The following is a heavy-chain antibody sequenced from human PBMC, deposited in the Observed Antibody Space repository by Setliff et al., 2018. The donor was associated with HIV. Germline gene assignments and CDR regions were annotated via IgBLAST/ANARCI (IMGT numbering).Heavy chain of an antibody. V-gene: IGHV4-59*01. J-gene: IGHJ4*02. CDR1: GGSISRYY. CDR3: ARGAELLWFGELHNIPYFDY. CDR2: IYYSGST. D-gene: IGHD3-10*01. Sequence: SETLSLTCTVYGGSISRYYWSWIRQPPGKGLEWIGYIYYSGSTNYNPSLKSRVTISVDTSKNQFSLKLSSVTAADTAVYYCARGAELLWFGELHNIPYFDYWGQGTLVTVSS.